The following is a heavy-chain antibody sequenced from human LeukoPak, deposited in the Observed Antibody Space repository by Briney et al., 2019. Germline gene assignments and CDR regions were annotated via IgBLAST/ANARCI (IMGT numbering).Heavy chain of an antibody. V-gene: IGHV1-69*01. D-gene: IGHD6-6*01. J-gene: IGHJ6*03. Sequence: SVKVSCKAPGGTFSSYAISWVRQAPGQGLEWMGGIIPIFGTANYAQKFQGRVTITADESTSTAYMELSSLRSEDTAVYYCASNPGGYSSSSMYYYYMDVWGKGATVTVSS. CDR3: ASNPGGYSSSSMYYYYMDV. CDR2: IIPIFGTA. CDR1: GGTFSSYA.